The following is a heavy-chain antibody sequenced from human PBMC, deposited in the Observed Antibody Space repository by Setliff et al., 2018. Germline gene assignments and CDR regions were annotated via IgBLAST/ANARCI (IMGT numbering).Heavy chain of an antibody. CDR1: GFTLRNSG. D-gene: IGHD3-3*01. Sequence: GGSLRLSCAASGFTLRNSGMHWVRQAPGRGLEWVTFISYDGFKIYYAESVKGRFTISRDNAKNSLYLQMSSLRVEDTAVYFCSRDVYDFRTGLGGPWGQGTRVTVSS. CDR2: ISYDGFKI. V-gene: IGHV3-30*03. CDR3: SRDVYDFRTGLGGP. J-gene: IGHJ5*02.